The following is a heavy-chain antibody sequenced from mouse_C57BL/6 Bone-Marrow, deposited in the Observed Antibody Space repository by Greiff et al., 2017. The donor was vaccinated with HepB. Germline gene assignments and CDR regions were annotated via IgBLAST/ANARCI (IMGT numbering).Heavy chain of an antibody. J-gene: IGHJ1*03. CDR1: GYTFTDYN. Sequence: EVQLQQSGPELVKPGASVKMSCKASGYTFTDYNMHWVKQSHGKSLEWIGYINPNNGGTSYNQKFKGKATLTVNKSSSTAYMELRSLTSEDSAVYYCARSLLYYGNYDWYFDVWGTGTTVTVSS. CDR3: ARSLLYYGNYDWYFDV. CDR2: INPNNGGT. D-gene: IGHD2-1*01. V-gene: IGHV1-22*01.